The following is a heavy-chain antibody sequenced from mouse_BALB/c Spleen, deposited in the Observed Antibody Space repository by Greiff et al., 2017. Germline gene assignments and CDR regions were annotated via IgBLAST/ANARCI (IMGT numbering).Heavy chain of an antibody. V-gene: IGHV1-77*01. CDR3: ARGLPLDY. Sequence: VRLVESGPELVKPGASVKMSCKASGYTFTDYVISWVKQRTGQGLEWIGEIYPGSGSTYYNEKFRGKATLTADKSSNTAYMQLSSLTSEDSAVYFCARGLPLDYWGQGTTLTVSS. D-gene: IGHD2-2*01. J-gene: IGHJ2*01. CDR2: IYPGSGST. CDR1: GYTFTDYV.